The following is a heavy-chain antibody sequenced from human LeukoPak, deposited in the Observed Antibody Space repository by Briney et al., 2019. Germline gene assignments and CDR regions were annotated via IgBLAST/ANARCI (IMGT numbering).Heavy chain of an antibody. CDR2: IIPIFGTA. D-gene: IGHD3-9*01. J-gene: IGHJ6*03. Sequence: SVKVSCKASGGTFSSYAISWVRQAPGQGLEWMGGIIPIFGTANYAQKFQGRVTITADKSTSTAYMELSSLRSEDTAVYYCASSPREYDILTGYLYYYYYMDVRGKGTTVTVSS. CDR1: GGTFSSYA. CDR3: ASSPREYDILTGYLYYYYYMDV. V-gene: IGHV1-69*06.